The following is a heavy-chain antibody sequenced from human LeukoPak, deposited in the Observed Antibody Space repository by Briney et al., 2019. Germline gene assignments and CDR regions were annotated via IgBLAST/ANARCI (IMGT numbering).Heavy chain of an antibody. D-gene: IGHD5-24*01. CDR2: INHSGST. CDR1: GGPFSGYY. Sequence: SETLSLTCAVYGGPFSGYYWSWIRQPPGKGLEWIGEINHSGSTNYNPSLKSRVTISVDTSKNQFSLKLSSVTAADTAVYYCARAGKRWLQLGWFDYWGQGTLVTVSS. CDR3: ARAGKRWLQLGWFDY. J-gene: IGHJ4*02. V-gene: IGHV4-34*01.